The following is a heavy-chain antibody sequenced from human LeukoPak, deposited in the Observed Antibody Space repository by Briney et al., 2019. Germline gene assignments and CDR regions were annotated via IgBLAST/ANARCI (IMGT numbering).Heavy chain of an antibody. CDR2: ISAYNGNT. CDR3: ARDWSKYGNSAWRFDP. CDR1: GYTFTSYG. D-gene: IGHD4-23*01. J-gene: IGHJ5*02. V-gene: IGHV1-18*01. Sequence: ASVKVSCKASGYTFTSYGISWVRQAPGQGLEWMGWISAYNGNTNYAQKLQGRVTMTTDTSTSTAYMELRSLRSDDTAVYYCARDWSKYGNSAWRFDPWGQGTLVTVSS.